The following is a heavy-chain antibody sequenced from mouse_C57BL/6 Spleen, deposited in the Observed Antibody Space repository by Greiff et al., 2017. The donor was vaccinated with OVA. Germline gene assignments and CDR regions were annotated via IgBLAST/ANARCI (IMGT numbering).Heavy chain of an antibody. D-gene: IGHD2-3*01. CDR3: AGSDGYYEVDY. V-gene: IGHV1-64*01. Sequence: QLQQPGAELVKPGASVKLSCKASGYTFTSYWMPWVKQRPGPGLEWIGMIHPNSGSTNYNEKFKSKATLTVDKSSSTAYMQLSSLTSEDSAVYYCAGSDGYYEVDYWGQGTTRTVSS. CDR1: GYTFTSYW. J-gene: IGHJ2*01. CDR2: IHPNSGST.